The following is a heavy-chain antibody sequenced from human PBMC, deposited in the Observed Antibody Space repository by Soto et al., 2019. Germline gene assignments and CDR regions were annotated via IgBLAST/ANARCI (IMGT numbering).Heavy chain of an antibody. J-gene: IGHJ6*02. CDR2: IIPIFGTA. V-gene: IGHV1-69*01. D-gene: IGHD2-21*01. CDR1: GGTFSSYA. Sequence: QVQLVQSGAEVKKPGSSVKVSCTASGGTFSSYAISWVRQAPGQGLELMGGIIPIFGTANYAQKFQGRVTITADESTSTAYMELSSLRSEDTAVYYCARYGVKTGYYYFYGMDAWVQGTTVTVSS. CDR3: ARYGVKTGYYYFYGMDA.